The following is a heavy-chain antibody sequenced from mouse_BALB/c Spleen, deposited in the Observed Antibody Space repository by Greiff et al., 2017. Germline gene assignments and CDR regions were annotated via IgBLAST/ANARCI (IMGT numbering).Heavy chain of an antibody. V-gene: IGHV5-6-3*01. Sequence: EVQRVESGGGLVQPGGSLKLSCAASGFTFSSYGMSWVRQTPDKRLELVATINSNGGSTYYPDSVKGRFTISRDNAKNTLYLQMSSLKSEDTAMYYCARHYYYAMDYWGQGTSVTVSS. CDR3: ARHYYYAMDY. CDR1: GFTFSSYG. CDR2: INSNGGST. J-gene: IGHJ4*01.